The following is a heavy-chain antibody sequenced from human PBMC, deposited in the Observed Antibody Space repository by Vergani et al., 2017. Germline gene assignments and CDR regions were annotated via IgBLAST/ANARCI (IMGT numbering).Heavy chain of an antibody. CDR2: IYTSGST. CDR3: ARDRVGGSGSFGDY. Sequence: QVQLQESGPGLVKPSQTLSLTCTVSGGSISSGSYYWCCIRQPAGKGLEWIGRIYTSGSTNYHPSLKSRVTIAVDTSKNQFPLKLSSVTAADTAVYYCARDRVGGSGSFGDYWGQGTLVTVSS. D-gene: IGHD3-10*01. V-gene: IGHV4-61*02. J-gene: IGHJ4*02. CDR1: GGSISSGSYY.